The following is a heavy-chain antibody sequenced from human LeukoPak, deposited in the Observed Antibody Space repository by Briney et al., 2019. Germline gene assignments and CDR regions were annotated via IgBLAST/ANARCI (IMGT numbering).Heavy chain of an antibody. D-gene: IGHD3-10*01. Sequence: GASVKVSCKASGYTFTSYYMHWVRQAPGRGLEWMGIINPSGGSTSYAQKFQGRVTMTRDTSTSTVYMELSSLRSEDTAVYYCATTASMVRGVIKSLDYWGQGTLVTVSS. CDR3: ATTASMVRGVIKSLDY. CDR1: GYTFTSYY. CDR2: INPSGGST. J-gene: IGHJ4*02. V-gene: IGHV1-46*01.